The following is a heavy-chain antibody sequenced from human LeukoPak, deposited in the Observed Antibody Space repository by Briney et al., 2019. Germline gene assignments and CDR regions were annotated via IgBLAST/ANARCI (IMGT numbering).Heavy chain of an antibody. Sequence: SETLSLTCTVSGVSISSSNSYWGWIRQPPGKGMEWIGSIYYSGNTYYNASLKSQVSISIDTSKNQFSLRLTSVTAADTAVYYCARQTGSGLFILPGGQGTLVTVSS. CDR3: ARQTGSGLFILP. J-gene: IGHJ4*02. CDR2: IYYSGNT. CDR1: GVSISSSNSY. V-gene: IGHV4-39*01. D-gene: IGHD3/OR15-3a*01.